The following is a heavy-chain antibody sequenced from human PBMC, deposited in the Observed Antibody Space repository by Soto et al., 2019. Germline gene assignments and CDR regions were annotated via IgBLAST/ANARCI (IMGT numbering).Heavy chain of an antibody. D-gene: IGHD6-13*01. Sequence: QVQLVQSGAEVKKPGASVKVSCKASGYTFTSYGISWVQPAPGQGLEWMGWISAYNGNTNYAQKLQGRVTMTTDTSTSTAYLELGSLRSDGTAVYYCSRGIAAAGSYYFDYWGQGTLVTVSS. V-gene: IGHV1-18*04. CDR1: GYTFTSYG. CDR2: ISAYNGNT. CDR3: SRGIAAAGSYYFDY. J-gene: IGHJ4*02.